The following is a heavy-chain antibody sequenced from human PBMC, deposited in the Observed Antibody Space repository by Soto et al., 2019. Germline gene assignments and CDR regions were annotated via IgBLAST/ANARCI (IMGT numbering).Heavy chain of an antibody. V-gene: IGHV3-53*05. Sequence: GGSLRLACAASGFTVSSNDISWVRQAPGKGLEWVSVIYTGGGASYADFAKGRLTISRDISKNTVYLQMNSLGVEDTAIYYCASAGVASSVYFQYWGQGALVTVSS. J-gene: IGHJ1*01. CDR2: IYTGGGA. D-gene: IGHD6-6*01. CDR3: ASAGVASSVYFQY. CDR1: GFTVSSND.